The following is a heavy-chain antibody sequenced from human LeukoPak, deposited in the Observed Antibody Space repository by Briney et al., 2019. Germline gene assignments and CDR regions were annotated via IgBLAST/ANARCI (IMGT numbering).Heavy chain of an antibody. CDR1: GLSVSSNY. J-gene: IGHJ3*02. Sequence: GGSLRLSCAVSGLSVSSNYTSWVRQAPGKGLEWVSSISSGHTIVYYADSVQGRFTISRDNVKNSVFLQMNSLRVEDTAVYYCARGDSKSFDIWGRGTMVTVSS. V-gene: IGHV3-48*04. D-gene: IGHD5-18*01. CDR2: ISSGHTIV. CDR3: ARGDSKSFDI.